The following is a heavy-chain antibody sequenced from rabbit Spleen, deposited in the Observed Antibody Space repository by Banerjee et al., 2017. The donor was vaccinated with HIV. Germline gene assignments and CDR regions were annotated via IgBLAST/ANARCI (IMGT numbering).Heavy chain of an antibody. V-gene: IGHV1S45*01. Sequence: QEQLEESGGGLVKPGGTLTLTCKASGVSFSGSSYMCWVRQGPGKGLEWIVCIDTGSSGFPYFPSWAKGRFPLPKTSSTTVTLPMTKPTAADTATYFCSRDTGSSFSSFGMDLWGPGTLVTVS. CDR1: GVSFSGSSY. CDR3: SRDTGSSFSSFGMDL. D-gene: IGHD8-1*01. CDR2: IDTGSSGFP. J-gene: IGHJ6*01.